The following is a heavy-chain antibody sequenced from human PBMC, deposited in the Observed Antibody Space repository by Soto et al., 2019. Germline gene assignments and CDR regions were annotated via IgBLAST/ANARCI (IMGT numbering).Heavy chain of an antibody. D-gene: IGHD6-19*01. Sequence: EVQLVETGGGLIQPGGSLRLSCAASGFTVSSNYMSWVRQAPGKGLEWVSVIYSGGSTYYADSVKGRFTISRDNFKNTLYLQRNSLRAEDTAVYYCAGPSSGWSAHTGPGYFDLWGRGTLVTVSS. J-gene: IGHJ2*01. CDR1: GFTVSSNY. CDR2: IYSGGST. V-gene: IGHV3-53*02. CDR3: AGPSSGWSAHTGPGYFDL.